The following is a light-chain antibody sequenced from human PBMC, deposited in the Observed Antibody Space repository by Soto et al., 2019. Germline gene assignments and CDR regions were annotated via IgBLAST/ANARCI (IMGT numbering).Light chain of an antibody. CDR1: HNDIGTYDS. J-gene: IGLJ1*01. Sequence: QSALTQPTSVSGSPGQSITIACTGNHNDIGTYDSVSWYQQHPGRTPRLLIYGVTTRPSGISDRFAASKSGLTASLTISGLQPEDEAEYYCSSFTSDRIYVFGPGAKLTVL. CDR3: SSFTSDRIYV. CDR2: GVT. V-gene: IGLV2-14*03.